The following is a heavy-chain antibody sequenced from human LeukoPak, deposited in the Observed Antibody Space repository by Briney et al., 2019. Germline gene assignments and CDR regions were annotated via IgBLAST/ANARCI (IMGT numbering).Heavy chain of an antibody. CDR2: ISWNSGSI. CDR3: AKDLALDTAMVFSYGMDV. J-gene: IGHJ6*02. V-gene: IGHV3-9*01. D-gene: IGHD5-18*01. Sequence: SGGSLRLSCAASGFTFDDYAMRWVRQAPGKGLEWVSGISWNSGSIGYADSVKGRFTISRDNAKNSLYLQMNSLRAEDTALYYCAKDLALDTAMVFSYGMDVWGQGTTVTVSS. CDR1: GFTFDDYA.